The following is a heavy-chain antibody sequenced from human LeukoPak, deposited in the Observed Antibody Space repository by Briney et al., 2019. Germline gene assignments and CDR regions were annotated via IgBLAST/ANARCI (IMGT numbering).Heavy chain of an antibody. Sequence: SETLSLTCTVSGDSISSGTYYWGWIRQPPGKGLEWIGIVFDSGSTDYNPSLKSRVTISVDTSKKQFSLKLSSVTAADTAVYYCARHGSRDHDSSGYLDYWGQGTLVTVSS. CDR2: VFDSGST. V-gene: IGHV4-39*01. CDR1: GDSISSGTYY. D-gene: IGHD3-22*01. J-gene: IGHJ4*02. CDR3: ARHGSRDHDSSGYLDY.